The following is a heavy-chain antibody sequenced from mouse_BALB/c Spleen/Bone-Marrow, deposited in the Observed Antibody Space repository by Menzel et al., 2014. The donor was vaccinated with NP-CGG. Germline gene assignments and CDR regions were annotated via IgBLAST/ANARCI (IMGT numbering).Heavy chain of an antibody. CDR2: IDPSDSET. J-gene: IGHJ3*01. CDR1: GYSFTSYW. Sequence: QQSGPQLVRPGASVKISCKASGYSFTSYWMHWVKQRPGQGLEWIGMIDPSDSETRLNQKFRDKATLTVDKSSSTAYMQLSSPTSEDSAVYYCARDKGAWFAYWGQGTLVTVSA. CDR3: ARDKGAWFAY. V-gene: IGHV1S126*01.